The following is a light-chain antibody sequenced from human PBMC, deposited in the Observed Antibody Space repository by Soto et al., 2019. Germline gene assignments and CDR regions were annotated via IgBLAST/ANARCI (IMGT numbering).Light chain of an antibody. CDR1: QSVSSSY. Sequence: IVLTQSPGALSLSPGERATLSCGASQSVSSSYLAWYQQKPGQAHRLLIYGACTRATGIPDRFSGSGSGTDFTLTISRLEPEDFAVYYCQQYGSSPRTFGQGTKVEIK. CDR3: QQYGSSPRT. CDR2: GAC. V-gene: IGKV3-20*01. J-gene: IGKJ1*01.